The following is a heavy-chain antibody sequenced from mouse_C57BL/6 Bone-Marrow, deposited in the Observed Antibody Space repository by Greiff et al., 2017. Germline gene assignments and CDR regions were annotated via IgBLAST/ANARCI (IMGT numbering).Heavy chain of an antibody. D-gene: IGHD1-1*01. Sequence: EVQLQQSGAALVRPGASVTLSCTASGFNIKDDYMHWVKQRPEQGLEWIGWIDPENGDTEYASKFQGKATITADTSSNTAYLPLSSLTSEDTAVYYCTTLDYGSPFDVWGTGTTVTVSS. V-gene: IGHV14-4*01. CDR1: GFNIKDDY. CDR2: IDPENGDT. J-gene: IGHJ1*03. CDR3: TTLDYGSPFDV.